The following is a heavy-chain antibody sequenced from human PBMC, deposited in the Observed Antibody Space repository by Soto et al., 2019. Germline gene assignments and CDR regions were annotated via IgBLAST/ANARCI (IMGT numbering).Heavy chain of an antibody. Sequence: LRLSCAASGFTFSSYGMHWVRQAPGKGLEWVAVISYDGSNKYYADSVKGRFTISRDNSKNTLYLQMNSLRAEDTAVYYCAKDRGSSLRWYFDLWGRGTLVTVSS. CDR3: AKDRGSSLRWYFDL. CDR1: GFTFSSYG. D-gene: IGHD6-6*01. J-gene: IGHJ2*01. V-gene: IGHV3-30*18. CDR2: ISYDGSNK.